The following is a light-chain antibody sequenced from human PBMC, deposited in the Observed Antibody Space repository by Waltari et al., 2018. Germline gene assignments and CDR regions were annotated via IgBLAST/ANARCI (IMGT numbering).Light chain of an antibody. V-gene: IGKV1-5*03. J-gene: IGKJ1*01. CDR2: KAS. CDR3: QQYNSYPWT. CDR1: QSVRNW. Sequence: DIQMTQSPSTLSASVGDRVTIACRASQSVRNWLAWYQQKPGKAPNLLIYKASSLEGGVPSRFSGSGSGTEFTLTISSLQPDDFATYYCQQYNSYPWTFGQGTKVEIK.